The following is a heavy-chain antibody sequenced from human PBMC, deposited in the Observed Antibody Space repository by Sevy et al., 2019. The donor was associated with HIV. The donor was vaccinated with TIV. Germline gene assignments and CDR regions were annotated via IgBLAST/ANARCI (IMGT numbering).Heavy chain of an antibody. CDR2: INHSGST. J-gene: IGHJ6*02. D-gene: IGHD3-10*01. CDR3: ARGPSFRTMVRGGLRRDGMDV. Sequence: SETLSLTCAVYGGSFSGYYWSWIRQPPGKGLEWIGEINHSGSTNYNPSLKSRVTISVDTSKNQFSLKLSSVTAADTAVYYCARGPSFRTMVRGGLRRDGMDVWGQGTTVTVSS. CDR1: GGSFSGYY. V-gene: IGHV4-34*01.